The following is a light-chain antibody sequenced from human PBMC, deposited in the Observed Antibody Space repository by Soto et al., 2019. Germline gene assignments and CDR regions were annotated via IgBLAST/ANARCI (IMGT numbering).Light chain of an antibody. CDR2: DVT. J-gene: IGLJ1*01. V-gene: IGLV2-11*01. Sequence: QSVLTQPRSVSGSPGQSVAISCSGTSSVVGGYNYVSWYQQHPGKAPKLMIYDVTKRPSGVPDRFSGSKSGNTASLTISGLQAEDEADYYCDSYAGSYTLYVFGTGTKVTVL. CDR1: SSVVGGYNY. CDR3: DSYAGSYTLYV.